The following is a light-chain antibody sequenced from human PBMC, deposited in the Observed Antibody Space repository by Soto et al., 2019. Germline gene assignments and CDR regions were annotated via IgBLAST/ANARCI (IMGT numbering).Light chain of an antibody. CDR2: GAS. CDR1: QSVDSN. J-gene: IGKJ4*01. V-gene: IGKV3D-15*01. CDR3: QQYDNWALT. Sequence: EIVMTQSPATLSVSPGERATLSCRASQSVDSNLAWYQQKPSQAPRLLIFGASTRATGSPARFSGSGSGTDFTLTISSLQSEDFGVYFCQQYDNWALTFGGGTKVEIK.